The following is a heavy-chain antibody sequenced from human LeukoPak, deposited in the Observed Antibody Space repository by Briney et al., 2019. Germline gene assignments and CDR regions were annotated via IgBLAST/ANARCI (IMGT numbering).Heavy chain of an antibody. CDR2: INSDGSST. D-gene: IGHD2-15*01. J-gene: IGHJ4*02. V-gene: IGHV3-74*01. Sequence: WVSRINSDGSSTSYADSVKGRFTISRDTAKNTLYLQMNSLRAEDTAVYYCAREMVVNPYWGQGTLVTVSS. CDR3: AREMVVNPY.